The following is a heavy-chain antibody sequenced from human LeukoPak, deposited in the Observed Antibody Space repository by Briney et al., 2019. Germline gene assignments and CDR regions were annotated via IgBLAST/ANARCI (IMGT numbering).Heavy chain of an antibody. Sequence: SETLSLTCTVSGGSISSYYWSWIRQPPGKGLEWIGYMHHSGSTNYNPSLKSRVTTSVDTTKNQFSLKLRSVTAADTAVYYCASGMRWLQFDYWGQGALVTVSS. J-gene: IGHJ4*02. D-gene: IGHD5-24*01. CDR1: GGSISSYY. CDR3: ASGMRWLQFDY. CDR2: MHHSGST. V-gene: IGHV4-59*01.